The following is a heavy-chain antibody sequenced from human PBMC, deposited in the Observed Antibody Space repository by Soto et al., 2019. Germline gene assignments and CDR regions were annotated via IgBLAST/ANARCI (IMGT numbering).Heavy chain of an antibody. CDR3: ARDYAGVYDSSGYYGPSHAFDI. J-gene: IGHJ3*02. D-gene: IGHD3-22*01. CDR1: GYTFTGYY. Sequence: GASVKVSCKASGYTFTGYYMHWLRQAPGQGLEWRGWINPNSGGTNYAQKFQGWVTMTRDTSISTAYMELNRLRSDDTAVYYCARDYAGVYDSSGYYGPSHAFDIWGQGTMVTVSS. CDR2: INPNSGGT. V-gene: IGHV1-2*04.